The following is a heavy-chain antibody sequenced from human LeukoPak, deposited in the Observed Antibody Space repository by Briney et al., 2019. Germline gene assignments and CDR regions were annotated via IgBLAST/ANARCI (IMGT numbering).Heavy chain of an antibody. V-gene: IGHV1-24*01. CDR3: ATGIDYYDSSGYSR. D-gene: IGHD3-22*01. Sequence: ASVKVSCKVSGYTLTELSMHWVRQAPGKGLEWMGGFDPEDGETIYAQKFQGRVTMTEDTSTDTAYMELSSLRSEDTAVYYCATGIDYYDSSGYSRWGQGTLVTVCS. CDR2: FDPEDGET. CDR1: GYTLTELS. J-gene: IGHJ4*02.